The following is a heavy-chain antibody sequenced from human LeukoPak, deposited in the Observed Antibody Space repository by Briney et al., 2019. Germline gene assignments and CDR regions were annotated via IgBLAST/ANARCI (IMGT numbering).Heavy chain of an antibody. Sequence: SETLSLTCTVSGGSISTYYWSWIRQPPGKGLEWIGCIHNSGSTNYNPSLKSRVTISLDTSKNQFSLKLSSVTAADTAAYYCVRGRGMAPQYWGQGTLVTVSS. D-gene: IGHD6-13*01. V-gene: IGHV4-59*01. CDR3: VRGRGMAPQY. J-gene: IGHJ4*02. CDR1: GGSISTYY. CDR2: IHNSGST.